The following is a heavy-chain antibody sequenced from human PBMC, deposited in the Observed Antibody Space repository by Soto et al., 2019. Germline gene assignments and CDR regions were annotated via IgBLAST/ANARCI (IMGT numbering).Heavy chain of an antibody. D-gene: IGHD3-10*01. CDR1: GGSISSPNFY. CDR3: AREQRLVIWFGELHD. V-gene: IGHV4-31*03. J-gene: IGHJ4*01. Sequence: SETLSLTCTVSGGSISSPNFYWSWIRQHPGKGLEWIGHIYYNGTTYYNPTLKSRVSISVDTSKNQFSLKLSSVTAADTAVYYCAREQRLVIWFGELHDWGRGTLVPVSA. CDR2: IYYNGTT.